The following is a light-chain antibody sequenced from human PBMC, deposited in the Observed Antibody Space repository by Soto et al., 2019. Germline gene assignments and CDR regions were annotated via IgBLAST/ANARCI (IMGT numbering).Light chain of an antibody. CDR2: AAS. CDR3: QQYDTSPRT. Sequence: EIVLTQSPGNLSVSPGARATLSCRASQNLGSGYLAWYQQTTGQAPRILIYAASSRATGIPDRFRGSGSGTDFSLTIRRLEPEEGAVDDGQQYDTSPRTFGQGTKVDIK. V-gene: IGKV3-20*01. CDR1: QNLGSGY. J-gene: IGKJ1*01.